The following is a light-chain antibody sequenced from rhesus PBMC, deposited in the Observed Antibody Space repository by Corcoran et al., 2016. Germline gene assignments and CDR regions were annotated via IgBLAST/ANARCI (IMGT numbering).Light chain of an antibody. CDR3: SSYAGSNTFI. Sequence: QAALTQPRSVSGSPGQSVTISCTGTSSDIGGYNYVSWYQQHPGTVPKFMIYEVSKRPSGVSDRFSGSKSGNTASLTISGLQAEDEADYFCSSYAGSNTFIVGAGTRLSVL. V-gene: IGLV2-32*02. CDR1: SSDIGGYNY. CDR2: EVS. J-gene: IGLJ1*01.